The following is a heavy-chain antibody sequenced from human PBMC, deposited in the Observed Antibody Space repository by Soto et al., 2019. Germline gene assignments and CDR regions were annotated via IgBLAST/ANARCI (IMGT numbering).Heavy chain of an antibody. CDR2: VIPILGMA. D-gene: IGHD2-2*01. Sequence: QVQLVQSGAEVKKPGSSVKVSCEASGGTFSSYSFSWVRQAPGQGLEWMGRVIPILGMANYAQKFQGRVTMTADKSTSTVYREVSSLRSEDTAVYYCARGGAVVVPGAVDRHICFDPWGQGTLVTVSS. J-gene: IGHJ5*02. CDR1: GGTFSSYS. CDR3: ARGGAVVVPGAVDRHICFDP. V-gene: IGHV1-69*02.